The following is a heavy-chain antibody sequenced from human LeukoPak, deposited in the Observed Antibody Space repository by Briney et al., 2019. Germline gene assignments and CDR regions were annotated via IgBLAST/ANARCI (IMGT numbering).Heavy chain of an antibody. V-gene: IGHV3-11*01. CDR2: ISSSGSTI. Sequence: TGGSLRLSCAASGFTFSDYYMSWIRQAPGKGLECVSYISSSGSTIYYADSVKGRFTISRDNAKNSLYLQMNSVRDEDTAVYYCARDSSGYLPFDYWGQGTLVTVSS. CDR3: ARDSSGYLPFDY. CDR1: GFTFSDYY. J-gene: IGHJ4*02. D-gene: IGHD3-22*01.